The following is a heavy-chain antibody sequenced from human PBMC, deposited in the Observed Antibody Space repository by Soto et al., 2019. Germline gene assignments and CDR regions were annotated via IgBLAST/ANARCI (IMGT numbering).Heavy chain of an antibody. V-gene: IGHV3-53*02. J-gene: IGHJ5*02. CDR1: GFTVSSNY. D-gene: IGHD2-21*01. CDR3: ARDVQPGIYWFDP. Sequence: EVQLVETGGGLIQPGGSLRLSCAASGFTVSSNYMRWVRQAPGKGLEWVSVIYSGGSRYYADSVKGRFTISRDNSKNTLYLQMNSLRAEDTAVYYCARDVQPGIYWFDPWGQGTLVTVSS. CDR2: IYSGGSR.